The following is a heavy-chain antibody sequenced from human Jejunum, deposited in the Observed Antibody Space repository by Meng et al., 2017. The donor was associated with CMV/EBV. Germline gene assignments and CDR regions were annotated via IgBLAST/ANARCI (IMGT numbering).Heavy chain of an antibody. J-gene: IGHJ4*02. D-gene: IGHD6-13*01. CDR2: VYYSGST. CDR3: ARVPAELGSSSSWYYFDY. Sequence: ISSYYWNWIRQPPGKGLEGSGYVYYSGSTNYNPSLKSRVTISVDTSKNQFSLKLSSVTAADTAVYYCARVPAELGSSSSWYYFDYWGQGTLVTVSS. CDR1: ISSYY. V-gene: IGHV4-59*01.